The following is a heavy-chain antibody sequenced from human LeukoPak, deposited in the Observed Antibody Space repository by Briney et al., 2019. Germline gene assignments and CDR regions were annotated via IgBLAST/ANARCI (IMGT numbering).Heavy chain of an antibody. J-gene: IGHJ4*02. CDR2: INPNSGGT. Sequence: GASVTVSCKASGYTFTGYYMHWVRQAPGQGLAWMGWINPNSGGTNYAQKFQGRVTMTRDTSISTAYMELSRLRSDDTAVYYCAFQNLRGGFDYWGQGTLVTVSS. CDR3: AFQNLRGGFDY. CDR1: GYTFTGYY. D-gene: IGHD2/OR15-2a*01. V-gene: IGHV1-2*02.